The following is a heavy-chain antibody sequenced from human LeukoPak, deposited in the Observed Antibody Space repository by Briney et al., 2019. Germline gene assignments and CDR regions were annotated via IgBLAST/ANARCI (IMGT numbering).Heavy chain of an antibody. CDR3: ARSSRWSGYCSGGSCPGGY. D-gene: IGHD2-15*01. Sequence: PGGSLRLSCAASGFTFSSYEMNWVRQAPGKGLGRVSYISSSGSTIYYADSVKGRFTISRDNAKNSLYLQMNSLRAEDTAVYYCARSSRWSGYCSGGSCPGGYWGQGTLVTVSS. J-gene: IGHJ4*02. V-gene: IGHV3-48*03. CDR2: ISSSGSTI. CDR1: GFTFSSYE.